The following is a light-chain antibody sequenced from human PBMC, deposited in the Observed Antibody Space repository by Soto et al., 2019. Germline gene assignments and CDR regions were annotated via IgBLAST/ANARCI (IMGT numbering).Light chain of an antibody. J-gene: IGKJ1*01. CDR3: QQYNNWPPWT. V-gene: IGKV3-15*01. CDR2: HAS. Sequence: DIVLTQSPGTLSLSPGERATLSCRSSQGVSDHLVWYQQKPGQAPRLLIYHASARATGIPARFSGSGSGTEFTLTISGLQSEDFAVYYCQQYNNWPPWTFGQGTKVDIK. CDR1: QGVSDH.